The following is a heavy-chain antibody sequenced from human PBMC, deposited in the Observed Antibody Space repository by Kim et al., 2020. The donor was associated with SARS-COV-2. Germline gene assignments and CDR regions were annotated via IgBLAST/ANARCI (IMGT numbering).Heavy chain of an antibody. V-gene: IGHV3-43*01. CDR1: GFTFTDYS. CDR3: AKEMLGNQWVTFDH. D-gene: IGHD1-26*01. CDR2: INRNGKPT. J-gene: IGHJ4*02. Sequence: GGSLRLSCAASGFTFTDYSIHWVRQAPGKGLGWDSLINRNGKPTFYADSVMGRFTIARDNRKNSLYLRMDSVTTEHTAFYYCAKEMLGNQWVTFDHWGQGALVTVS.